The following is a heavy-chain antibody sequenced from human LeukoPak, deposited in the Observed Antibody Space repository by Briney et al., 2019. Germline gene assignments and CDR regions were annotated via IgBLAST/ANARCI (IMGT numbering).Heavy chain of an antibody. D-gene: IGHD3-16*01. CDR3: ASPIVRVGPLGFDY. CDR1: GFTFSDYY. CDR2: SSSSGSTI. V-gene: IGHV3-11*01. J-gene: IGHJ4*02. Sequence: PGGSLRLSCAASGFTFSDYYMSWIRQAPGKGLEGVSYSSSSGSTIYYADSVKGRFTISRDNAKNSLYLQMNSLRAEDTAVYYCASPIVRVGPLGFDYWGQGTLVTVSS.